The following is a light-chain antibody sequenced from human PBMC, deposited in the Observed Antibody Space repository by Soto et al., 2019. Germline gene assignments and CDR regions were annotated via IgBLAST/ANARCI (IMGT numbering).Light chain of an antibody. J-gene: IGLJ1*01. CDR3: SCFTSSSTLPYV. CDR1: SSDVGGYEY. Sequence: QSVLTQPASVSGSPGQSITISCTGTSSDVGGYEYVSWYQQHPGKAPKLMIYAVSNRPSGVSTRFSGSKSGNTASLTISGLQADDEADYYCSCFTSSSTLPYVFGTGTKVTVL. V-gene: IGLV2-14*01. CDR2: AVS.